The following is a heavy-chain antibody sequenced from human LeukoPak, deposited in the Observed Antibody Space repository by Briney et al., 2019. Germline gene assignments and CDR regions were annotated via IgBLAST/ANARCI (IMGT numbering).Heavy chain of an antibody. V-gene: IGHV4-59*01. D-gene: IGHD5-18*01. Sequence: SETLSLTCTVSGGSFSSYYWNWIRQPPGKGLEWIGSISYSGSTNYNPSLESRVTISVDTSKNQISLKLSSVTAADTTVYYCARAPERWYSYGSYTYYYMDVWGKGTTVTVSS. J-gene: IGHJ6*03. CDR1: GGSFSSYY. CDR3: ARAPERWYSYGSYTYYYMDV. CDR2: ISYSGST.